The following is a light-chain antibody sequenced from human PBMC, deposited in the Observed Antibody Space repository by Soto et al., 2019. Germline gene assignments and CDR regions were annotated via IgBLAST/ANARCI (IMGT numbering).Light chain of an antibody. CDR2: GAS. CDR3: QQYENYWT. J-gene: IGKJ1*01. Sequence: EIVLTQSPGTLSLSPGERATLSCRASQSVSSSYLAWYQQKPGQAPRLLSYGASSRATGIPDRFSGSGSGTDFTLTISNLQPDDCATYYCQQYENYWTFGQGTRVEIK. V-gene: IGKV3-20*01. CDR1: QSVSSSY.